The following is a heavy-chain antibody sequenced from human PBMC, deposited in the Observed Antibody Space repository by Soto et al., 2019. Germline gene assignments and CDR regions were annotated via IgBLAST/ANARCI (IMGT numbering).Heavy chain of an antibody. V-gene: IGHV1-24*01. CDR3: ATGLRLVYYFDY. CDR2: FDPEDGET. J-gene: IGHJ4*02. D-gene: IGHD3-16*01. Sequence: ASVKVSCKVSGYTLTELSMHWVRQAPGKGLEWMGGFDPEDGETIYAQKFQGRVTMTEDTSTDTAYMELSSLRSEDTAVYYCATGLRLVYYFDYWGQGTLVTVSS. CDR1: GYTLTELS.